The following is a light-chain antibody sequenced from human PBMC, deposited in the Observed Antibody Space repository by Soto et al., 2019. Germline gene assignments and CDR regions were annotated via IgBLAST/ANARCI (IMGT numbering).Light chain of an antibody. CDR3: QAYDKAPWT. V-gene: IGKV1-27*01. CDR1: QYIHTH. CDR2: GAS. J-gene: IGKJ1*01. Sequence: DIQMTQSPSSLSAPVGDRVSITCRASQYIHTHLAWYQQKPGNSPKLLVYGASTLHSGVPSRFSASGSGTDFIRTISSLQSEDVATYYGQAYDKAPWTCGPVTRV.